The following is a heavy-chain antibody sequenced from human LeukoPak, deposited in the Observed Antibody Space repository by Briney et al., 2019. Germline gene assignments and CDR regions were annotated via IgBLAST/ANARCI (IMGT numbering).Heavy chain of an antibody. CDR1: GGSISSYY. D-gene: IGHD3-16*01. V-gene: IGHV4-59*01. J-gene: IGHJ4*02. Sequence: AETLALTCTVSGGSISSYYWSWIRQPPGKGLEWIGYIYYSGSTNYNPSLKSRVTISVDTSKNQFSLKLSSVTAADTAVYYCAVGEYGVPRSGVWGRGTLSTVPS. CDR3: AVGEYGVPRSGV. CDR2: IYYSGST.